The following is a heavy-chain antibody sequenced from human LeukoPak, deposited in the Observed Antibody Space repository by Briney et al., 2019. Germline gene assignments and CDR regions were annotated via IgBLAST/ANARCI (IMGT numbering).Heavy chain of an antibody. D-gene: IGHD3-16*01. CDR3: AKVATLTYFDS. V-gene: IGHV3-23*01. CDR1: QFTFTTYA. J-gene: IGHJ4*02. Sequence: TGVSLRLSCAASQFTFTTYAMSWVRQAPGRGLEWVSSIGDSGVPTYYADSVKGRFTISRDNSENTLYLQMNSLGADDTAVYYCAKVATLTYFDSWGQGTLVTVSS. CDR2: IGDSGVPT.